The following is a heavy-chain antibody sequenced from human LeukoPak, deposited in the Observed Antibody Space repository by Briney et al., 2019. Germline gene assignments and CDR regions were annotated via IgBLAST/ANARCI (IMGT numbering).Heavy chain of an antibody. CDR2: IIPIFGTA. J-gene: IGHJ6*03. CDR1: GGTFSSYA. CDR3: ARVGVDTAMDKLYYYFYYMDV. V-gene: IGHV1-69*06. D-gene: IGHD5-18*01. Sequence: GASVKVSCKASGGTFSSYAISWVRQAPGQGLEWMGGIIPIFGTANYAQKFQGRVTITADKSTSTAYMELSSLRSEDTAIYYCARVGVDTAMDKLYYYFYYMDVWGKGTTVTISS.